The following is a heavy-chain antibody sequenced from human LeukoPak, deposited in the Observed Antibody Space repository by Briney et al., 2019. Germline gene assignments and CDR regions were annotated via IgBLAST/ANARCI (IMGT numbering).Heavy chain of an antibody. J-gene: IGHJ3*02. V-gene: IGHV4-59*08. CDR1: GGSISSYY. D-gene: IGHD3-22*01. CDR2: IYYSGST. CDR3: ASQLFYYDTSGHYLEAFDI. Sequence: SETLSLTCTVSGGSISSYYWSWIRRPPGKGVEWIGYIYYSGSTNYNPSLKSRVTISVDTSKNQFSLKLSSVTAADTAVYYCASQLFYYDTSGHYLEAFDIWGQGTLVTVSS.